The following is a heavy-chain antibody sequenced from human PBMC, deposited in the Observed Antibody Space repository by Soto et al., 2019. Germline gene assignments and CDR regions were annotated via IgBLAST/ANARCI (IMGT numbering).Heavy chain of an antibody. D-gene: IGHD6-19*01. Sequence: EVQLLESGGGLVQPGGSLRLSCAASGFTFSSYAMSWVRQAPGKGLEWVSAISGSGGSTYYADSVKGRFTISRDNSKTTLYLQMNSLRAEDTAVYYCAKDPQWLVEAEYFQHWGQGTLVTVSS. V-gene: IGHV3-23*01. CDR2: ISGSGGST. J-gene: IGHJ1*01. CDR1: GFTFSSYA. CDR3: AKDPQWLVEAEYFQH.